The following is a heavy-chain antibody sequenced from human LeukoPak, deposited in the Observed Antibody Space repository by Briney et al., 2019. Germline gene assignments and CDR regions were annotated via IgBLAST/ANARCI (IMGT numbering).Heavy chain of an antibody. V-gene: IGHV3-7*01. D-gene: IGHD3-3*01. CDR3: ARKNYDFLSGGPKHFDY. CDR2: IKQDGSEK. J-gene: IGHJ4*02. Sequence: GGSMRLFCAASGFSFRNYWMSWVRQAPGKGLEWVADIKQDGSEKNYVDSVKGRFTISRDNAKNSLSLQMNSLRAEDTAVYYCARKNYDFLSGGPKHFDYWGQGTLVTVSS. CDR1: GFSFRNYW.